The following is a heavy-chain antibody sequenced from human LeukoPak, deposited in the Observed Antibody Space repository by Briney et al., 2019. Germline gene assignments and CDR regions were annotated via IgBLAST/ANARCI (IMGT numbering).Heavy chain of an antibody. Sequence: ASVKVSCNASGYTFTGYYMHWVRQAPGQGPEWMGKINPNSGGTNYAQKFQGRVTMTRDTSISTAYMELSRLRSDDTAVYYCATGIVGATPFDYWGQGTLVTVSS. V-gene: IGHV1-2*02. J-gene: IGHJ4*02. CDR2: INPNSGGT. CDR3: ATGIVGATPFDY. D-gene: IGHD1-26*01. CDR1: GYTFTGYY.